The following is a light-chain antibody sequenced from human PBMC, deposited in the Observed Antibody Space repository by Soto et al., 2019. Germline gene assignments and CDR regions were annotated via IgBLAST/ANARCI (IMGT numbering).Light chain of an antibody. V-gene: IGKV3-20*01. CDR3: QQYGYPQLT. Sequence: EIVLTQSPGTLSLSPGETVTLSCRASQSISSNYVAWFQHKPGQAPRLLIYGASSRAPGIPERFSGSGSGTDFSLTINRLEPEDSAVFYCQQYGYPQLTFGGGTK. CDR1: QSISSNY. CDR2: GAS. J-gene: IGKJ4*01.